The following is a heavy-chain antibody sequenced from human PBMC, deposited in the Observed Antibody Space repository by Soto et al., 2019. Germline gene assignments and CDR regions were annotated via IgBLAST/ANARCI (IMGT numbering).Heavy chain of an antibody. D-gene: IGHD3-16*01. CDR3: VKEGHATSSGGGYYFDY. V-gene: IGHV3-64D*06. J-gene: IGHJ4*02. CDR2: VSGNGGST. CDR1: GFTYTTYA. Sequence: GGSLRLSCSGSGFTYTTYAMHWVRQAPGKGLEYVASVSGNGGSTYYADFVKGRFTISRDSSKNTLYLQLSSLRPDDTAVYYCVKEGHATSSGGGYYFDYWSRGRLVTVSS.